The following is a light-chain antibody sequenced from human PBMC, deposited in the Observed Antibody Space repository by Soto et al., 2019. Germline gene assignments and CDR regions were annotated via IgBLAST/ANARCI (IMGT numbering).Light chain of an antibody. Sequence: DIVITHSPLSLPVTPVDPASISFMSSQILLHSNGYNYLDLYLQKPGQSPQLLIYLGSNRASGVPDRFSGRGSGTGFTLKISRVEAEDVGVYYCMKALQTPWKFGQGTKVDIK. V-gene: IGKV2-28*01. CDR1: QILLHSNGYNY. CDR3: MKALQTPWK. CDR2: LGS. J-gene: IGKJ1*01.